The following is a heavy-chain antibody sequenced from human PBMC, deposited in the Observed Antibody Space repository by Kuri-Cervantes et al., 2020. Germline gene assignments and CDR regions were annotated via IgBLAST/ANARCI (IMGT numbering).Heavy chain of an antibody. CDR3: ARDLRDGYNL. J-gene: IGHJ4*02. CDR1: GYTFTSYG. CDR2: ISAYNGNT. V-gene: IGHV1-18*01. Sequence: ASVKVSCKASGYTFTSYGISWVRQAPGQGLEWMGWISAYNGNTNYAQKLQGRVTITADESTSTAYMELSSLRSEDTAVYYCARDLRDGYNLWGQGTLVTVSS. D-gene: IGHD5-24*01.